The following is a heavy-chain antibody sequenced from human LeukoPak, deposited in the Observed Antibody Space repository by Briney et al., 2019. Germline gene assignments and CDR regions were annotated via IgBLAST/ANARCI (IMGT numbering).Heavy chain of an antibody. CDR2: IIPIFGTA. CDR3: AGGIAVADNYSYHMDV. Sequence: SSVKVSCKASGGTFSSYAISWVRQAPGQGLEWMGRIIPIFGTANYAQKSQGRVTITTDESTSTAYMELSSLRSEDTAVYYCAGGIAVADNYSYHMDVWGKGTTVTVSS. D-gene: IGHD6-19*01. CDR1: GGTFSSYA. J-gene: IGHJ6*03. V-gene: IGHV1-69*05.